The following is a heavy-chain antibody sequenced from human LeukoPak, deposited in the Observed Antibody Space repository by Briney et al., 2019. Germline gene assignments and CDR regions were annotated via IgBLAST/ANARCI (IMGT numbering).Heavy chain of an antibody. V-gene: IGHV3-21*01. Sequence: GGCLRLSRAASRFTLSISIMNCVPAAPRKGLECVSSISSSSSYIYYADSVKGRFTISRDNAKNSLYLQMNSLRAEDTAVYSCASDRAVSGHFDYWGQGTLVTVSS. CDR2: ISSSSSYI. J-gene: IGHJ4*02. CDR1: RFTLSISI. D-gene: IGHD6-19*01. CDR3: ASDRAVSGHFDY.